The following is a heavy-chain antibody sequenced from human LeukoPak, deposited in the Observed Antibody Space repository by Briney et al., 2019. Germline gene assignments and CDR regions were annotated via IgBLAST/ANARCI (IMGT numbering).Heavy chain of an antibody. CDR2: INHSGST. V-gene: IGHV4-34*01. CDR3: ARGTVAGTGRDYFDY. CDR1: GGSFSGYY. J-gene: IGHJ4*02. Sequence: SETLSLTCAVYGGSFSGYYWSWIRQPPGKGLEWIGEINHSGSTNYNPSLKSRVTISVDTSKNQFSLKLSSVTAADTAVYYCARGTVAGTGRDYFDYWGQGTLVTVSS. D-gene: IGHD6-19*01.